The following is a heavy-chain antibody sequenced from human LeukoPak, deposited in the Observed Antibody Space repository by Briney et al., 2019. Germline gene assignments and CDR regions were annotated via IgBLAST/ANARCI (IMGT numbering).Heavy chain of an antibody. V-gene: IGHV4-34*01. Sequence: PSETLSLTCAVYGGSFSGYYWSWIRQPPGKGLEWIGSIYYSGSTYYNPSLKSRVTISVDTSKNQFSLKLSSVTAADTAVYYCARDGESFQWLPNYPMSWFDPWGQGTLVTVSS. D-gene: IGHD6-19*01. CDR1: GGSFSGYY. J-gene: IGHJ5*02. CDR2: IYYSGST. CDR3: ARDGESFQWLPNYPMSWFDP.